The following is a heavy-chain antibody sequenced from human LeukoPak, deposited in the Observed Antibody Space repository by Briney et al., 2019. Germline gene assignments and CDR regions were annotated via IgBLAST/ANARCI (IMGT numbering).Heavy chain of an antibody. J-gene: IGHJ6*02. CDR1: GYTFTSYD. CDR2: MNPNSGNT. D-gene: IGHD6-13*01. V-gene: IGHV1-8*01. CDR3: ARVVGGSSWYGLLYYYYGMDV. Sequence: ASVKVSCKASGYTFTSYDINWVRQATGQGLEWMGWMNPNSGNTGYAQEFQGRVTMTRNTSISTAYMELSSLRSEDTAVYYCARVVGGSSWYGLLYYYYGMDVWGQGTTVTVSS.